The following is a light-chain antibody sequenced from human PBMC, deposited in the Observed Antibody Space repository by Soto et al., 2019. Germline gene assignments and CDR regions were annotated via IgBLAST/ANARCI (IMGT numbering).Light chain of an antibody. CDR2: LGS. J-gene: IGKJ1*01. CDR3: MQALQTPWT. Sequence: DIASTQSPLSLPVTPGEPASISCRSSQSLLHSNGHNYLDWYLRKPGQSPQLLIYLGSNRASGVPDRFSGSGSGTDFTLKISRVEAEDVGVYYCMQALQTPWTFGQGTKVEIK. V-gene: IGKV2-28*01. CDR1: QSLLHSNGHNY.